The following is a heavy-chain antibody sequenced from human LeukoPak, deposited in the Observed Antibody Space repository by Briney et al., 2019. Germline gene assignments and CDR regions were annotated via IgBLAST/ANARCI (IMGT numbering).Heavy chain of an antibody. D-gene: IGHD7-27*01. CDR2: INPNSGGT. CDR1: GYTFTGYY. CDR3: AGDGDAGAFDI. V-gene: IGHV1-2*02. Sequence: ASVTVSFQASGYTFTGYYMHWVRPAPGQGLEWMGWINPNSGGTNYAQKFQGRVTMTRDTSISTAYMELSRLRSDDTAVYYCAGDGDAGAFDIWGQGTMVTVSS. J-gene: IGHJ3*02.